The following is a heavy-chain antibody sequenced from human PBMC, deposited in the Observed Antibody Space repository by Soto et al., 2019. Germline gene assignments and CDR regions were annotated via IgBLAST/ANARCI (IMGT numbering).Heavy chain of an antibody. Sequence: EVQLVESGGGLVQPGRSLRLSCAASGFTFDDYAMHWVRQAPGKGLEWVSGISWNSGSIGYADSVKCRFTISRDNAKNSLYLQMNSLRAEDTALYYCAKDVAAAGTGFDYWGQGTLVTVSS. D-gene: IGHD6-13*01. V-gene: IGHV3-9*01. CDR1: GFTFDDYA. J-gene: IGHJ4*02. CDR3: AKDVAAAGTGFDY. CDR2: ISWNSGSI.